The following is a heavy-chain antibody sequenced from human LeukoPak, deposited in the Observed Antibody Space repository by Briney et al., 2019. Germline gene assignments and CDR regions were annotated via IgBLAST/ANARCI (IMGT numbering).Heavy chain of an antibody. CDR3: ARRAGRRYYFDY. D-gene: IGHD2-15*01. V-gene: IGHV4-39*01. CDR2: LYYSGST. J-gene: IGHJ4*02. CDR1: GGSISSGSYY. Sequence: SETLSLTCTVSGGSISSGSYYWGWIRQPPGKGLEWIGSLYYSGSTDYNPSLKSRVIISVDTSKNQFSLKLSSVTAADTAVYYCARRAGRRYYFDYWGQGILVTVSS.